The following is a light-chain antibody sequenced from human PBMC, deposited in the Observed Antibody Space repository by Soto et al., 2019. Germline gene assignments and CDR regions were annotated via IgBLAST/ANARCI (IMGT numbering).Light chain of an antibody. CDR3: QQYSDWPPWT. J-gene: IGKJ1*01. CDR1: QSVMTK. CDR2: SAS. V-gene: IGKV3-15*01. Sequence: EIVMTQSPATLSVSPGERASLSCRASQSVMTKLAWYQKKPGQAPRLLMYSASIRATGIPARFSGSGSGTEFSLTISSLQPEDFAIYYCQQYSDWPPWTFGQGTKVDIK.